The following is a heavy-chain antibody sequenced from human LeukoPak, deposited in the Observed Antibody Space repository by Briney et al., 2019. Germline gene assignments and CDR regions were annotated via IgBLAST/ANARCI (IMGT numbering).Heavy chain of an antibody. CDR1: GYTFTGYY. D-gene: IGHD3-9*01. V-gene: IGHV1-2*02. J-gene: IGHJ4*02. CDR2: INPNSGGT. CDR3: ARENQFFDWSLDY. Sequence: ASVKVSCKASGYTFTGYYIHWVRQAPGQGLEWMGWINPNSGGTNYAQKFQGRVTMTIDTVTSTAYIELRSLTSDDTAMYYCARENQFFDWSLDYWGQGTLVTVSS.